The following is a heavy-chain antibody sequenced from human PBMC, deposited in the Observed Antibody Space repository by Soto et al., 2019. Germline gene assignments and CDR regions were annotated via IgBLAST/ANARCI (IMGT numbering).Heavy chain of an antibody. CDR3: TRLESSSSNPNFDY. J-gene: IGHJ4*02. V-gene: IGHV3-73*01. D-gene: IGHD6-6*01. CDR2: IRSKANSYAT. Sequence: GGSLRLSCVASGFTFSGSAMHWVRQASGKGLEWVGRIRSKANSYATAYAASVKGRFTISRDDSKNTAYLQMNSLKTEDTAVYYCTRLESSSSNPNFDYWGQGTLVTVSS. CDR1: GFTFSGSA.